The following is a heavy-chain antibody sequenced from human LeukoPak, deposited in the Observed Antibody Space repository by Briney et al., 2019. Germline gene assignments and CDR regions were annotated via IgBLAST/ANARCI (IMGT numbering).Heavy chain of an antibody. CDR1: GFTFSSYA. CDR2: ISGSGGST. Sequence: PGGSLRLSCAASGFTFSSYAMSWVRQAPGKGLEWVSAISGSGGSTYYADSVKGRFTISRDNSKNTLYLQMNSLRAEDTAVYYCAKGPYYYDSSGYTLRDWGQGTLVTVSS. D-gene: IGHD3-22*01. CDR3: AKGPYYYDSSGYTLRD. V-gene: IGHV3-23*01. J-gene: IGHJ4*02.